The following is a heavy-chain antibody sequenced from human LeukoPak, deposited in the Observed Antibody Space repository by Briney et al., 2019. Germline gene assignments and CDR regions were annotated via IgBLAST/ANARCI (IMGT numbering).Heavy chain of an antibody. J-gene: IGHJ4*02. CDR3: AKVRESGGNDY. V-gene: IGHV3-30*18. CDR2: ISHDGSNK. Sequence: GGSLRLSCAASGFTFSSYGMHWVRQAPGKGLEWVAVISHDGSNKYYADSVKGRFTISRDNSKNTLYLQMNSLRAEDTAVYYCAKVRESGGNDYWGQGTLVTVSS. CDR1: GFTFSSYG. D-gene: IGHD2-15*01.